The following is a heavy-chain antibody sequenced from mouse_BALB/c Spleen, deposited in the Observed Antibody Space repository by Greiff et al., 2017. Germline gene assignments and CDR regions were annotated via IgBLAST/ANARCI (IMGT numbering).Heavy chain of an antibody. CDR3: ARGEGYEMDY. CDR2: IYPGDGDT. Sequence: QVQLQQSGPELVKPGASVKISCKASGYAFSSSWMNWVKQRPGQGLEWIGRIYPGDGDTNYNGKFKGKATLTVDKSSSTAYMELRSLTSEDTAVYYCARGEGYEMDYWGQGTSVTVSS. CDR1: GYAFSSSW. D-gene: IGHD3-1*01. J-gene: IGHJ4*01. V-gene: IGHV1-82*01.